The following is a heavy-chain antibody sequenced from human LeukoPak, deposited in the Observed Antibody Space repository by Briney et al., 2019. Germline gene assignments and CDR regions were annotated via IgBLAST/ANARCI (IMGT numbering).Heavy chain of an antibody. V-gene: IGHV3-20*04. D-gene: IGHD3-10*01. CDR3: ATYSYYYGSGSYPHYLDY. J-gene: IGHJ4*02. CDR1: GFIFEDNG. CDR2: INWNGETT. Sequence: GGSLRLSCAASGFIFEDNGMSWVRQAPGKGLEWVSGINWNGETTGYVDSVKGRFTISRDNAKNSLYLQMSSLRAEDTALYYCATYSYYYGSGSYPHYLDYWGQGTLVTVSS.